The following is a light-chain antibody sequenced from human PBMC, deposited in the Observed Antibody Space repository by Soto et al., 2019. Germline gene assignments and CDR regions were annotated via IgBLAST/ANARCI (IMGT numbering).Light chain of an antibody. V-gene: IGKV3-20*01. CDR3: QQYGSSSLFT. CDR2: GAS. CDR1: QSVSSSY. Sequence: EIVLTQSPGTLSLSPGERATLSCRASQSVSSSYLAWYQQKPGQAPRLLIYGASSRATGIPDRFCGSWSGTDFTLTISRLEPEDFAVYYCQQYGSSSLFTFGPGTKVDIK. J-gene: IGKJ3*01.